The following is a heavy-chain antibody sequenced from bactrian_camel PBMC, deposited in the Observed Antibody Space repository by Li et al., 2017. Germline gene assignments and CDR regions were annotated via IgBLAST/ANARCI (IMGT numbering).Heavy chain of an antibody. CDR2: IYTGGGTT. V-gene: IGHV3S1*01. J-gene: IGHJ4*01. CDR3: ANLDGHY. CDR1: GYTYSNNC. Sequence: HVQLVESGGGSVQAGGSLRLSCTASGYTYSNNCMGWLRQAPGKEREGVAAIYTGGGTTYYADSVKGRFTISRDNAKNMVYLQLNNPKIDDTAMYYCANLDGHYWGQGTQVTVS.